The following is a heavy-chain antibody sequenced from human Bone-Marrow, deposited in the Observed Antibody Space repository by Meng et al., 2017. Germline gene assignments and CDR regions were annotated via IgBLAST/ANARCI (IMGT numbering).Heavy chain of an antibody. V-gene: IGHV1-24*01. D-gene: IGHD6-13*01. CDR2: FDPEDGET. J-gene: IGHJ1*01. CDR3: ARADSAAAGTPAYFQH. CDR1: GYTLTELS. Sequence: ASVKVSCKVSGYTLTELSMHWVRQAPGKGLEWMGGFDPEDGETIYAQKFQGRVTMTEDTSTDTAYMELSSLRSEDTAVYYCARADSAAAGTPAYFQHWGQGTLVTVSS.